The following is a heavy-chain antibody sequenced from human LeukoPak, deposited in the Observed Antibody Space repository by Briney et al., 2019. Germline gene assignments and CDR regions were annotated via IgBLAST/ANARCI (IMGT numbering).Heavy chain of an antibody. V-gene: IGHV1-8*01. J-gene: IGHJ4*02. Sequence: ASVKVSCKASGYTFTSYDINWVRQVTGQGLEWMGWMNPNSGNTGYVQKFQGRVTMTRNTSIGTAYMGLSSLRSEDTAVYYCARDRVGVGSNGWENWGQGTLVTVSS. CDR1: GYTFTSYD. CDR2: MNPNSGNT. CDR3: ARDRVGVGSNGWEN. D-gene: IGHD6-19*01.